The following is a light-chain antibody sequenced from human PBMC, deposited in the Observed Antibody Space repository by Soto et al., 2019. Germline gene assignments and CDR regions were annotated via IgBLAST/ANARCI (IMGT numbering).Light chain of an antibody. V-gene: IGLV2-8*01. CDR1: SSDVGGYNY. J-gene: IGLJ2*01. CDR2: EVS. Sequence: QSALTQPPSASGSPGQSVTISCTGTSSDVGGYNYVSWYQQHPGKAPKLMIYEVSKRPSGVPDRFSGCKSGNTASLTVSGLQAEDEADYYCSSYAGSNNLVFVGGTKLTVL. CDR3: SSYAGSNNLV.